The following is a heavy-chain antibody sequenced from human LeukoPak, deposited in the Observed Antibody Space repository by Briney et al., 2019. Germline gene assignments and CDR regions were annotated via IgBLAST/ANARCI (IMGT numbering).Heavy chain of an antibody. J-gene: IGHJ3*02. CDR3: ARNQAFDI. CDR2: IIPILGIA. CDR1: GGTFSSYA. V-gene: IGHV1-69*04. Sequence: GSSVKVSCKASGGTFSSYAISWVRQAPGQGLEWMGRIIPILGIANYAQKLQGRVTITADKSTSTDYLELSSLRSVDTAVYYCARNQAFDIWGQGTMVTVSS.